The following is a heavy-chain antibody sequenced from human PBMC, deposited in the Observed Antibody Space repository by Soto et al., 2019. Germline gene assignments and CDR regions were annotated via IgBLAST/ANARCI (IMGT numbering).Heavy chain of an antibody. J-gene: IGHJ4*02. V-gene: IGHV4-31*03. CDR1: GGSISSGGYY. CDR2: IYYSGNT. CDR3: ARGSPLGY. Sequence: SETLSLTCTVAGGSISSGGYYWSWVRQHPGKGLEWIGCIYYSGNTYYNPSLKSRVTISVDTSKNQFSLKLSSVTAADTAVYYCARGSPLGYWGQGTLVTVSS.